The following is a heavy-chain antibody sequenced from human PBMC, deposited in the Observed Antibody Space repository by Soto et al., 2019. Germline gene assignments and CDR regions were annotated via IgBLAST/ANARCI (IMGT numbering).Heavy chain of an antibody. Sequence: SETLSLTCAVAGGSIISAESYSFWIRKHPGKGLEWIGYIAYSGDTYYNPSLRRRVTISADTSENKFSLTLKSVTASDTAVYFCARDFERSAIGPWGQGTSVTVSS. V-gene: IGHV4-31*11. D-gene: IGHD3-9*01. CDR3: ARDFERSAIGP. CDR1: GGSIISAESY. CDR2: IAYSGDT. J-gene: IGHJ5*02.